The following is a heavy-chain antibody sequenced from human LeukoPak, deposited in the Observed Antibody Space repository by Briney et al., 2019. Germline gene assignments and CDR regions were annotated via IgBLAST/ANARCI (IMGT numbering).Heavy chain of an antibody. CDR3: ARGSLQGDY. J-gene: IGHJ4*02. V-gene: IGHV4-34*01. CDR1: GGSFSGYY. Sequence: SETLSLTCAVYGGSFSGYYGSWIRQPPGKGLEWIGEINHSGSTNYNPSLKSRVTISVDTSKNQFSLKLSSVTAADTAVYYCARGSLQGDYWGQGTLVTVSS. CDR2: INHSGST.